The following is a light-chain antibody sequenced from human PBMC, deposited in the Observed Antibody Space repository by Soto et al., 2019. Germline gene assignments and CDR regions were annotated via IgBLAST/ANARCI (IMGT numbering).Light chain of an antibody. Sequence: QSVLTQPPSVSAPPGQTVTISCSGSGSNIGSNSVSWYQQVPGTAPKLLLYDNNKRPSGIPDRFFGSKSGTSATLGIAGLQTADEADYYCGTWESYLSVGVFGGGTKLTVL. V-gene: IGLV1-51*01. J-gene: IGLJ2*01. CDR1: GSNIGSNS. CDR2: DNN. CDR3: GTWESYLSVGV.